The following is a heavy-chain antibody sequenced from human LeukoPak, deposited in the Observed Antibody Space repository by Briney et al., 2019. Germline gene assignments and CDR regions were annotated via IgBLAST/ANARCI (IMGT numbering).Heavy chain of an antibody. CDR2: INPNSGGT. Sequence: GASVKVSCKASGYTFTVYYMHWVRQAPGQGLEWTGWINPNSGGTNYAQKFQGRVTMTRDTSISTAYMELSRLRSDDTAVYYCARLAGNGYGDYPINYWGQGTLVTVSS. CDR3: ARLAGNGYGDYPINY. V-gene: IGHV1-2*02. CDR1: GYTFTVYY. J-gene: IGHJ4*02. D-gene: IGHD4-17*01.